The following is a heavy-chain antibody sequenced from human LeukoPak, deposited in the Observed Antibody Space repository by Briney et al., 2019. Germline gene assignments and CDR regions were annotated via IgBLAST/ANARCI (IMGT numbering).Heavy chain of an antibody. CDR1: GGTFSSYA. J-gene: IGHJ4*02. V-gene: IGHV1-69*05. D-gene: IGHD2-2*01. CDR2: IIPIFGTA. CDR3: AGYCSSTSCYFDDY. Sequence: SVKVSCKASGGTFSSYAISWVRQAPGQGLEWMGRIIPIFGTANYAQKFQGRVTITTDESTSTAYMELSSLRSEDTAVYYCAGYCSSTSCYFDDYWGQGTLVTVSS.